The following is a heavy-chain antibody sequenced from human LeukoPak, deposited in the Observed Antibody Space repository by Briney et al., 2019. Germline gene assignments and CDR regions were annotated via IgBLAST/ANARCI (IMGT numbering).Heavy chain of an antibody. CDR3: ARDRGDRGWLNDPFDI. Sequence: GGSLRLSCAASGFTFSSYSMNWVRQAPGKGLEWISSISSSSSYIYYADSVKGRFTISRDNAKNSLYLQMNSLRAEDTAVYYCARDRGDRGWLNDPFDIWGQGTMVTVSS. J-gene: IGHJ3*02. CDR2: ISSSSSYI. D-gene: IGHD3-22*01. V-gene: IGHV3-21*01. CDR1: GFTFSSYS.